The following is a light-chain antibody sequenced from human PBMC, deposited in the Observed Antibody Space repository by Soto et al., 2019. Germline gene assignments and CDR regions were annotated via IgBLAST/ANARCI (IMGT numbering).Light chain of an antibody. CDR1: QSISSW. CDR3: QHYNSYSEA. V-gene: IGKV1-5*03. Sequence: DIQMTQSHSTLSASVGDRVTITCRASQSISSWLAWYQQKPGKAPKLLIYKASSLESGVPSRFSGSGSGTEFTLTISSLQPDDFATHYCQHYNSYSEAFGQVTKVDIK. J-gene: IGKJ1*01. CDR2: KAS.